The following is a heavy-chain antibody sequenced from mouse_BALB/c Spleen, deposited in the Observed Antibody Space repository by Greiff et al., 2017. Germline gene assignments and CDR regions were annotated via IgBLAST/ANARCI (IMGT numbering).Heavy chain of an antibody. Sequence: EVQRVESGPGLVKPSQSLSLTCTVTGYSITSDYAWNWIRQFPGNKLEWMGYISYSGSTSYNPSLKSRISITRDTSKNQFFLQLNSVTTEDTATYYCARDEDYGSSSGFDYWGQGTTLTVSS. CDR2: ISYSGST. V-gene: IGHV3-2*02. J-gene: IGHJ2*01. CDR1: GYSITSDYA. CDR3: ARDEDYGSSSGFDY. D-gene: IGHD1-1*01.